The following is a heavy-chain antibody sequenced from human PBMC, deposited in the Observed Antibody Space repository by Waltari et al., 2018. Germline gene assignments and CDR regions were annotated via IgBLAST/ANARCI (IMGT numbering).Heavy chain of an antibody. J-gene: IGHJ6*02. D-gene: IGHD6-13*01. CDR1: GGTFSSYA. CDR3: ARARLAAGTGNYYYYYGMDV. V-gene: IGHV1-69*05. Sequence: QVQLVQSGAEVKKPGSSVKVSCKASGGTFSSYAISWVRQAPGQGLEWMGGIIPIFGTATYAQKFQGRVTITTDESTSTAYMELSSLRSEDTAVYYCARARLAAGTGNYYYYYGMDVWGQGTTVTVSS. CDR2: IIPIFGTA.